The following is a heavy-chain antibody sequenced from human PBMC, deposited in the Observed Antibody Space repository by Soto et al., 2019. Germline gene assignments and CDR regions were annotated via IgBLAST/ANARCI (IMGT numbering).Heavy chain of an antibody. D-gene: IGHD6-13*01. CDR1: GGSISSYY. J-gene: IGHJ4*02. CDR2: IYYSGST. V-gene: IGHV4-59*08. Sequence: SETLSLTCTVSGGSISSYYWSWIRQPPGKGLEWVGYIYYSGSTNYNPSLKSRVTISVDTSKQQFSLKLSSVTAADTAVYYCARFSYSSGWYYFDYWGQGTLVTVS. CDR3: ARFSYSSGWYYFDY.